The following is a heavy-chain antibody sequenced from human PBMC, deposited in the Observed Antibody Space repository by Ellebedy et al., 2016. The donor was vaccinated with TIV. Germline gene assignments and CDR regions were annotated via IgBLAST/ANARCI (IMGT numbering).Heavy chain of an antibody. CDR3: TTDGYGYMDYYYGMDV. V-gene: IGHV3-15*01. J-gene: IGHJ6*02. Sequence: GESLKISCAASGFTFSNAWMSWVRQAPGKGLEWVGRIKSKTDGGTTDYAAPVKGRFTISRDDSKNTLYLQMNSLKTEDTAVYYCTTDGYGYMDYYYGMDVWGQGTTVTVSS. CDR2: IKSKTDGGTT. D-gene: IGHD5-18*01. CDR1: GFTFSNAW.